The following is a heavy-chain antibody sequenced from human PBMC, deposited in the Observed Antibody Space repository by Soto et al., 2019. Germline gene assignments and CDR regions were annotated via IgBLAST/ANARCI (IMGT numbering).Heavy chain of an antibody. CDR2: IKSETDGGTT. CDR1: GFIFSKAW. J-gene: IGHJ4*02. D-gene: IGHD3-10*01. Sequence: EVQLVESGGGLIEPGGSLRLSCAASGFIFSKAWMNWGRQAPGKGLEWVGRIKSETDGGTTYYGAPVQGRFTISRDDSETTVYLQMYRLNMEDTAVYYCTADSRQPFGGIWFDYWGQGTLVTVSS. CDR3: TADSRQPFGGIWFDY. V-gene: IGHV3-15*07.